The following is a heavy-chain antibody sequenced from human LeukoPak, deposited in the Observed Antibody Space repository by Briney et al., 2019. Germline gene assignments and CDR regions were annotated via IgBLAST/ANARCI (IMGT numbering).Heavy chain of an antibody. CDR3: AKDMGIAAAYFDY. CDR1: GFTFSSYG. CDR2: VSYDGSNK. Sequence: GGSLRLSCAASGFTFSSYGMHWVRQAPGKGLEWVAVVSYDGSNKYYADSVKGRFTISRDNSKNTLYLQMNSLRAEDMAVYYCAKDMGIAAAYFDYWGQGTLVTVSS. J-gene: IGHJ4*02. D-gene: IGHD6-13*01. V-gene: IGHV3-30*18.